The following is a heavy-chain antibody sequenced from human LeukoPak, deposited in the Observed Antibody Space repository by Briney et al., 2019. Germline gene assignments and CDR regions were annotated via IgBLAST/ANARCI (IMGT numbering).Heavy chain of an antibody. V-gene: IGHV4-39*01. CDR2: VFYSGAT. J-gene: IGHJ4*02. CDR1: GGSININNYY. Sequence: SETLSLTCSVSGGSININNYYWGWIRQPPGKGLEWIGTVFYSGATYYNPSLESRVTMSVDTSKNQFSLKLGSVTAADTAIYYCARRVNSGWYDYWGQGTLVTVSS. CDR3: ARRVNSGWYDY. D-gene: IGHD6-19*01.